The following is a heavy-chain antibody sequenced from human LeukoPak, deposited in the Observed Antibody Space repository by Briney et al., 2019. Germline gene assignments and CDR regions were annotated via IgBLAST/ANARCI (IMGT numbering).Heavy chain of an antibody. CDR1: GGSIGSSTNY. CDR2: IYYSGST. V-gene: IGHV4-39*01. Sequence: SETLSLTCTVSGGSIGSSTNYWGWIRQPPGKGLEWIGSIYYSGSTYYNPSLKNRVTISVDTSKNQFSLKLSSVTAADTAIYYCAKHGGYCSSTSCFEYFHHWGQGTLVTVSS. J-gene: IGHJ1*01. CDR3: AKHGGYCSSTSCFEYFHH. D-gene: IGHD2-2*01.